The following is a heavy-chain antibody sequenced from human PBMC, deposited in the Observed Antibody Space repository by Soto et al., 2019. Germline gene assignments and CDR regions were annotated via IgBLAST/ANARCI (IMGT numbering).Heavy chain of an antibody. D-gene: IGHD3-22*01. V-gene: IGHV3-21*01. CDR2: ISDSSSYI. CDR1: GFRFSPYS. Sequence: GSLMRASSAPGFRFSPYSRNWVRLAQGKGLEWVSSISDSSSYIYYADSVKGRFTISRDNAKNSLYLQMNSLRAEDTAVYYCARYDSSGYYWPYYYYGMDVWGQGT. J-gene: IGHJ6*02. CDR3: ARYDSSGYYWPYYYYGMDV.